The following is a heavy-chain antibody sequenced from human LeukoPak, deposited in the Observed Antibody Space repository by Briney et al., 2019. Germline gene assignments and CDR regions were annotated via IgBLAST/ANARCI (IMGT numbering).Heavy chain of an antibody. CDR2: ISISSSTI. J-gene: IGHJ5*02. Sequence: GGSLRLSCAASGFTFSSYSMNWVRPAPGEGLEWVSYISISSSTIYYADSVKGRVTISRDTAKNSLYLHMNSLRDKDTGVYYCAREMGRGTPYPHWFAPCGQGTLVTVSS. V-gene: IGHV3-48*02. CDR1: GFTFSSYS. CDR3: AREMGRGTPYPHWFAP. D-gene: IGHD2-2*02.